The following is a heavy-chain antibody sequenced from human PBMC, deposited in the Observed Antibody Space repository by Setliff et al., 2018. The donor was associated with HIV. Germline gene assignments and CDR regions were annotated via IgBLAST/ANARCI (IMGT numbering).Heavy chain of an antibody. J-gene: IGHJ5*01. CDR2: IYYDGRT. CDR3: ARGGAVSADFDS. CDR1: GGSIRTGAYY. D-gene: IGHD3-16*01. Sequence: PSVTLSLTCTVSGGSIRTGAYYWGWIRQPPGKGLEWIGSIYYDGRTFYKPSLKSRLTISVDTSKNQFSLSLNSVTAADTAVYFCARGGAVSADFDSWGQGTLVTVSS. V-gene: IGHV4-39*07.